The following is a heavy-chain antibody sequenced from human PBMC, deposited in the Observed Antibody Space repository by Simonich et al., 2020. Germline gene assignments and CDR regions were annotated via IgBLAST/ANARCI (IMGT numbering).Heavy chain of an antibody. V-gene: IGHV1-2*02. CDR1: GYTFTGYY. J-gene: IGHJ2*01. CDR2: FNPNSGGT. CDR3: ARDSYSSWYFDL. D-gene: IGHD6-13*01. Sequence: QVQLVQSGAEVKKPGASVKVSCKASGYTFTGYYMHWVRQAPGQGLGGMGWFNPNSGGTNSAQKFQGRVTMTRDTSISQAYMELSRLRSDDTAVYYCARDSYSSWYFDLWGRGTLVTVSS.